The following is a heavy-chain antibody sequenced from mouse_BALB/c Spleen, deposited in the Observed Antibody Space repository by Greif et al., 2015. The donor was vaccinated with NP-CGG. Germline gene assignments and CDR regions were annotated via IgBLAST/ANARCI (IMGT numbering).Heavy chain of an antibody. CDR2: IDPANGNT. CDR1: GFNIKDTY. V-gene: IGHV14-3*02. CDR3: ALIYDGYYEFAY. Sequence: VHVKQSGAELVKPGASVKLSCTASGFNIKDTYMHWVKQRPEQVLEWIGRIDPANGNTKYDPKFQGKATITADTSSNTAYLQLSSLTSEYTAVYYCALIYDGYYEFAYWGQGTLFTVSA. J-gene: IGHJ3*01. D-gene: IGHD2-3*01.